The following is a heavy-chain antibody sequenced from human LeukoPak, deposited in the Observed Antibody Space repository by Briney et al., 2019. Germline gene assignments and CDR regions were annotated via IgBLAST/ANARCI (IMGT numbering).Heavy chain of an antibody. Sequence: SETLSLTCTVSGGSISSSSYYWGWIRQPPGKGLEWIGSIYYSGSTYYNPSLKSRVTISVDTSKNQFSLKLSSVTAADTAVYYCARRKDSGSQSHDYWGQGTLVTVSS. CDR3: ARRKDSGSQSHDY. CDR1: GGSISSSSYY. J-gene: IGHJ4*02. D-gene: IGHD1-26*01. V-gene: IGHV4-39*07. CDR2: IYYSGST.